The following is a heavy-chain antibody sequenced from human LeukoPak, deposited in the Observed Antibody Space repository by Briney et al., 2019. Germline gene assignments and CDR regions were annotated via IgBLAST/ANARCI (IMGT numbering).Heavy chain of an antibody. J-gene: IGHJ4*02. CDR3: ARGSGVYYYGSGSYYDY. CDR2: IYHSGST. Sequence: SETLSLTCAVSGGSISSSNWWSWVRQPPGKGLEWIGEIYHSGSTNYNPSLKSRVTISVDKSKNQFSLKLSSVTAADTAAYYCARGSGVYYYGSGSYYDYWGQGTLVTVSS. V-gene: IGHV4-4*02. D-gene: IGHD3-10*01. CDR1: GGSISSSNW.